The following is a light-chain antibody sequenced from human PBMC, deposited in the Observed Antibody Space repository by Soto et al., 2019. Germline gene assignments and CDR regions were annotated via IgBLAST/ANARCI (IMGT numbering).Light chain of an antibody. J-gene: IGLJ1*01. CDR3: QSYDTSLSGYV. CDR1: SSNIGAGYD. V-gene: IGLV1-40*01. Sequence: QSVLTQPPSVSGAPGQMVTISCTGSSSNIGAGYDVHWYQQLPGSAPNLLIFYNNNRPSGVPDRFSGSKSVTSASLAITGLQAEDEADYYCQSYDTSLSGYVFGTGTKVTVL. CDR2: YNN.